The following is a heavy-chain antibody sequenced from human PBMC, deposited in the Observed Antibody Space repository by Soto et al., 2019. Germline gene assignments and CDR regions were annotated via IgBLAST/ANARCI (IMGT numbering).Heavy chain of an antibody. D-gene: IGHD1-1*01. J-gene: IGHJ6*02. V-gene: IGHV3-23*01. CDR3: ARGPERLYYYGMDV. CDR1: GFTFSTYA. CDR2: IGGSGVST. Sequence: LRLSCAASGFTFSTYAMTWVRQAPGKGLEWVSGIGGSGVSTYYADSVKGRFTISRDNSKNTLYLQMNSLRAEDTAVYYCARGPERLYYYGMDVWGHGTTVTVSS.